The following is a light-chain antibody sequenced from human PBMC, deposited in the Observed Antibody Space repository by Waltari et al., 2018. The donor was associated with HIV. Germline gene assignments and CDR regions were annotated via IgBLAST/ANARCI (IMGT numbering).Light chain of an antibody. J-gene: IGLJ2*01. CDR1: SRDVGGYNY. V-gene: IGLV2-14*01. Sequence: QSALTQPASVSGSPGQSITISCPGSSRDVGGYNYVSWHQQHPGKAPKLMIYDVSNRPSGVSNRFSGSKSGNTASLTISGLQAEDEADYYCSSYTSSSTPGVVFGGGTKLTVL. CDR3: SSYTSSSTPGVV. CDR2: DVS.